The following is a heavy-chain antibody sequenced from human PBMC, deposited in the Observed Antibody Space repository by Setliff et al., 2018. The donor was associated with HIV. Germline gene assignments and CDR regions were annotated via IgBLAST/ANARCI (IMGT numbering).Heavy chain of an antibody. D-gene: IGHD2-15*01. CDR3: ARDVGVAPFDP. CDR1: GFTFSSYA. Sequence: GGSLRLSCVASGFTFSSYAMHWVRQAPGKGLEWVAVISYDGSNKYYADSVKGRFTISRDNSKNTLYLQMNSLRAEDTAVYYCARDVGVAPFDPWGQGTLVTVSS. CDR2: ISYDGSNK. J-gene: IGHJ5*02. V-gene: IGHV3-30*01.